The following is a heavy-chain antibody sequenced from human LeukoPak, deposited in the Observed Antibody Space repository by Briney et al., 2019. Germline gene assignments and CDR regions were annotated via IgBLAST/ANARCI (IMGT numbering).Heavy chain of an antibody. CDR1: GGSFSGYY. D-gene: IGHD3-9*01. V-gene: IGHV4-34*01. CDR3: ARARTYYDILTGYYKPLYMDV. Sequence: PSETLSLTCAVYGGSFSGYYWSWIRQPPGKGLEWIGEINHSGSTNYNPSLKSRVTISVDTSKNQFSLKLSSVTAADTAVYYCARARTYYDILTGYYKPLYMDVWGKGTTVTVSS. J-gene: IGHJ6*03. CDR2: INHSGST.